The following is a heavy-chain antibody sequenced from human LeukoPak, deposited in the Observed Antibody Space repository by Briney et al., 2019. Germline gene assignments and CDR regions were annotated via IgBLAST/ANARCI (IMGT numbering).Heavy chain of an antibody. J-gene: IGHJ4*02. CDR1: GYTFSNYA. CDR3: ASLSGSSLHPQNA. CDR2: INTNTGNP. V-gene: IGHV7-4-1*02. Sequence: ASVKVSCKASGYTFSNYALNWVRQAPGQGLEWMGWINTNTGNPTYAQGFTGRFVFSLDTSVSTPYLQISSLKAEDTAVYYCASLSGSSLHPQNAWGQGTMVTVSS. D-gene: IGHD1-26*01.